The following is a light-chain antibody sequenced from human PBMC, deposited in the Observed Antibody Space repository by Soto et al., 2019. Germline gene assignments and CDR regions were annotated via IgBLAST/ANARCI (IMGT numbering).Light chain of an antibody. CDR1: SSDVGGYNY. J-gene: IGLJ7*01. CDR2: EVS. Sequence: QSALTQPASVSGSPGQSITISCTGTSSDVGGYNYVSWYQQHPGKAPKLMIYEVSNRPSGVSNRFSGSKSGNTASLTISGLQAEDAADYYCSSYTSSSTAVFGGGTPLTVL. V-gene: IGLV2-14*01. CDR3: SSYTSSSTAV.